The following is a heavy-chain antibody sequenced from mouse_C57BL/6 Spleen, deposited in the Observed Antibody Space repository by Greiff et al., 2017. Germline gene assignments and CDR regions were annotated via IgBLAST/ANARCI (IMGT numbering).Heavy chain of an antibody. CDR1: GFSLTSYG. J-gene: IGHJ4*01. V-gene: IGHV2-2*01. CDR3: ARGRGDDYDEDYYAMDY. D-gene: IGHD2-4*01. CDR2: IWSGGST. Sequence: QVQLKESGPGLVQPSQSLSITCTVSGFSLTSYGVHWVRQSPGKGLEWLGVIWSGGSTDYNAAFISRLSSSKDNTKSQVFFKMNRLQADDTAIYYCARGRGDDYDEDYYAMDYWGQRTSVSVSS.